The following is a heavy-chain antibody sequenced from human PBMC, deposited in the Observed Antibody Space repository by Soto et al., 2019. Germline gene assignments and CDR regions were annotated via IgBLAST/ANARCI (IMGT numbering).Heavy chain of an antibody. CDR1: GYSFTSYW. V-gene: IGHV5-51*01. J-gene: IGHJ4*02. CDR3: ARQGLSDIVVVPAAHIDY. Sequence: GESLKISCKGSGYSFTSYWIGWVRQMPGKGLEWMGIIYPGDSDTRYSPSFQGQVTISADKSISTAYLQWSSLKASDTAMYYCARQGLSDIVVVPAAHIDYWGQGTLVTVSS. D-gene: IGHD2-2*01. CDR2: IYPGDSDT.